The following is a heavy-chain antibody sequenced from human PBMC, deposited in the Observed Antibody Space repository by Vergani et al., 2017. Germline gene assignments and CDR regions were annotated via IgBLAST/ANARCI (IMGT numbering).Heavy chain of an antibody. CDR1: GFTFSSYA. CDR2: ISGSGGST. D-gene: IGHD3-16*02. V-gene: IGHV3-23*04. J-gene: IGHJ4*02. Sequence: VQLVESGGGVVQPGRSLRLSCAASGFTFSSYAMHWVRQAPGKGLEWVSAISGSGGSTYYADSVKGRFTISRDNSKNTLYLQMNSLRAEDTAVYYCARDGIMITFGGVIVNPYYFDYWGQGTLVTVSS. CDR3: ARDGIMITFGGVIVNPYYFDY.